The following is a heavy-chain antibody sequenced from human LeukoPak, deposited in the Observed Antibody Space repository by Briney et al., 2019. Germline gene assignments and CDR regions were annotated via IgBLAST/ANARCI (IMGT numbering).Heavy chain of an antibody. D-gene: IGHD3-22*01. CDR3: ARTFARGYYDSSGYRNWFDP. CDR2: IYYSGST. CDR1: GGSISSSSYY. Sequence: SETLSLTCTVSGGSISSSSYYWGWIRQPPGKGLEWIGSIYYSGSTYYNPSLKSRVTISVDTSKNQFSLKLSSVTAADTAVYYCARTFARGYYDSSGYRNWFDPWGQGTLVTVSS. J-gene: IGHJ5*02. V-gene: IGHV4-39*01.